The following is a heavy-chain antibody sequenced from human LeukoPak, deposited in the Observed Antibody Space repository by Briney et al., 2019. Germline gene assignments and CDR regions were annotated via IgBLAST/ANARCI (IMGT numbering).Heavy chain of an antibody. J-gene: IGHJ5*02. V-gene: IGHV3-7*01. CDR3: ARVSKPIRDYGDYHP. CDR2: IKQDGSEK. CDR1: GFTFSSYW. Sequence: PGGSLRLSCAASGFTFSSYWMSWVRQAPGKGLEWVANIKQDGSEKYYVDSVKGRFAISRDNAKNSLYLQMSSLRAEDTAVYYCARVSKPIRDYGDYHPWGQGTLVTVSS. D-gene: IGHD4-17*01.